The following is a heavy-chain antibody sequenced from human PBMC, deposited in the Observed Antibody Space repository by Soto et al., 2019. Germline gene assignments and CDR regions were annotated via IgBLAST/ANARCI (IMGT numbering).Heavy chain of an antibody. CDR2: ISSSSSYT. CDR1: GFTFSDYY. J-gene: IGHJ6*02. CDR3: AREETTVTTLYYYGMDV. V-gene: IGHV3-11*06. Sequence: GGSLRLSCAASGFTFSDYYMSWIRQAPGKGLEWVSYISSSSSYTNYADSVKGRFTISRDNAKNSLYLQMNSLRAEDTAVYYCAREETTVTTLYYYGMDVWGQGTTVTVSS. D-gene: IGHD4-17*01.